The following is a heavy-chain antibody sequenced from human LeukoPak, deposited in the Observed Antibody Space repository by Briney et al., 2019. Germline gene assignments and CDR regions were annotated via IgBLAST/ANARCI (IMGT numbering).Heavy chain of an antibody. Sequence: PSETLSLTCTVSSGSISSTTYYWSWIRQPPGKGLEWIGYIYYSGSTNYNPSLKSRVTISVDTSKNQFSLKLSSVTAADTAVYYCARHYSYDSSGYEPFDYWGQGTLVTVSS. V-gene: IGHV4-61*05. CDR1: SGSISSTTYY. CDR3: ARHYSYDSSGYEPFDY. CDR2: IYYSGST. D-gene: IGHD3-22*01. J-gene: IGHJ4*02.